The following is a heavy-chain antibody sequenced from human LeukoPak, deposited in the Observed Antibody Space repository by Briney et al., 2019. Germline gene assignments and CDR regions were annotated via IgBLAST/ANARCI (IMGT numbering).Heavy chain of an antibody. V-gene: IGHV3-23*01. CDR3: AKDRVGAMLYFDL. CDR1: GFTFSDYY. Sequence: GGSLRLSCAASGFTFSDYYMSWVRQAPGKGLEWVSALSGSGDTTYYGDSERGRFTISRDNSKNTLYLQINSLRAEDTAVYFCAKDRVGAMLYFDLWGQGTLVTVSS. CDR2: LSGSGDTT. J-gene: IGHJ4*02. D-gene: IGHD1-26*01.